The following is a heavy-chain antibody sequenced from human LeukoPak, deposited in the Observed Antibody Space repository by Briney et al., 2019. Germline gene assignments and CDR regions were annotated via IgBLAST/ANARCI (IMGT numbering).Heavy chain of an antibody. D-gene: IGHD5-18*01. Sequence: SETLSLTCAVYGGSFSGYYWSWIRQPPGKGLEWIGEINHSGSTNYNPSLKSRVTISVDTSKNQFSLKLSSVTAADTAVYYCASLQLWLLNYWGQGTLVTVSS. CDR3: ASLQLWLLNY. CDR1: GGSFSGYY. V-gene: IGHV4-34*01. J-gene: IGHJ4*02. CDR2: INHSGST.